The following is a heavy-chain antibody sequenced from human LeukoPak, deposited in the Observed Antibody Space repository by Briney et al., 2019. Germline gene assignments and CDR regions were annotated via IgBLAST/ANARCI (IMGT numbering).Heavy chain of an antibody. V-gene: IGHV1-18*01. J-gene: IGHJ3*02. CDR1: GYTFTSYG. CDR2: ISAYNGNT. D-gene: IGHD5-18*01. Sequence: ASVKVSCKASGYTFTSYGISWVRQAPGQGLEWMGWISAYNGNTNYAQKLQGRVTVTADTSTSTAYMELRSLRSEDTAVYYCARGMGYSYGHPQGAFDIRGQGTMVTVSS. CDR3: ARGMGYSYGHPQGAFDI.